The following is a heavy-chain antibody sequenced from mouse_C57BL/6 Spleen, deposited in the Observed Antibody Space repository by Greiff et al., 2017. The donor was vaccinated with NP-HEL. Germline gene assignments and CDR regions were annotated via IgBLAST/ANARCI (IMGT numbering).Heavy chain of an antibody. CDR3: ARDRYSAWFAY. Sequence: EVKVVESGGGLVKPGGSLKLSCAASGFTFSSYAMSWVRQTPEKRLEWVATISDGGSYTYYPDNVKGRFTISRDNAKNNLYLQMSHLKSEDTAMYYCARDRYSAWFAYWGQGTLVTVSA. CDR1: GFTFSSYA. V-gene: IGHV5-4*01. D-gene: IGHD1-1*01. J-gene: IGHJ3*01. CDR2: ISDGGSYT.